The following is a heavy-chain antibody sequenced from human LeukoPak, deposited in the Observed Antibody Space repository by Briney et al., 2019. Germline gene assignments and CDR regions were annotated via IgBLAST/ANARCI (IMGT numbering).Heavy chain of an antibody. CDR1: GFTFNSYE. CDR2: ISSSGSAI. CDR3: VRLSGTYYYTSGLDY. Sequence: GGSLRLSCAASGFTFNSYEMNWVRQAPGKGLEWVSYISSSGSAIYYADSVKGRFTISRDNAKNSLYLQMSSLRAEDTAVYYCVRLSGTYYYTSGLDYWGQGTLVTVSS. J-gene: IGHJ4*02. V-gene: IGHV3-48*03. D-gene: IGHD3-10*01.